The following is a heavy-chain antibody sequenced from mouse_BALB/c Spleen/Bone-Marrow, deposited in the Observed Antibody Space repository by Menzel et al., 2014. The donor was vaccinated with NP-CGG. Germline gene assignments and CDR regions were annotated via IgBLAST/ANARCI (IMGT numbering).Heavy chain of an antibody. CDR1: GFDFSRYW. V-gene: IGHV4-1*02. D-gene: IGHD2-14*01. J-gene: IGHJ3*01. CDR2: INPDSSTI. Sequence: EVKVEESGGGLVQPGGSLKLSCAASGFDFSRYWMSWVRQAPGKGLEWIGEINPDSSTINYTPSLKDKFIISRDNAKNTLYLQMSKVRSEDTSLYYCARRNRCDEGSAYWGQGTLVTVSA. CDR3: ARRNRCDEGSAY.